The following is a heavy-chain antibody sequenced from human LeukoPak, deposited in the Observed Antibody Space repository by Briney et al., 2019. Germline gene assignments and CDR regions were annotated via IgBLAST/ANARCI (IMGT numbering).Heavy chain of an antibody. CDR2: ISGSGGST. CDR1: GLTFESYS. J-gene: IGHJ4*02. D-gene: IGHD6-19*01. CDR3: AKEGFLSTIAVAGYFDY. Sequence: PGGSLRLSCAASGLTFESYSMSWVRQAPGKGLEWVSAISGSGGSTYYADSVKGRFTISRDNSKNTLYLQMNSLRAEDTAVYYCAKEGFLSTIAVAGYFDYWGQGTLVTVSS. V-gene: IGHV3-23*01.